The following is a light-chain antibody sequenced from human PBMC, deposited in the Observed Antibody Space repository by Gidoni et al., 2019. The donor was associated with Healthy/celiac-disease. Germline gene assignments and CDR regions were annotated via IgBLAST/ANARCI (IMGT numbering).Light chain of an antibody. CDR1: QSISSW. J-gene: IGKJ5*01. V-gene: IGKV1-5*03. Sequence: DIQITQSPSTLSASVGDRVTITCRASQSISSWLAWYQQTPGKAPKLLIYKASSLESGVPTRCSGSGSGTEFTLTISSLQPDDFATYYRQQYNSYGTFGQGTRLEIK. CDR3: QQYNSYGT. CDR2: KAS.